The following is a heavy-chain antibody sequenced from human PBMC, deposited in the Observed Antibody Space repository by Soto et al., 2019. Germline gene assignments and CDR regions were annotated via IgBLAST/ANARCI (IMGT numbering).Heavy chain of an antibody. CDR2: IYYSGST. J-gene: IGHJ4*02. D-gene: IGHD3-10*01. V-gene: IGHV4-61*05. Sequence: SETLSLTCTVSGGSISSSSYYWGWIRQPPGKGLEWIGYIYYSGSTNYNPSLESRVTMSVDTSKNQFSLKLNSMTAADTAVYYCARHGYGSGTTYFDYWGQGTLVTVSS. CDR3: ARHGYGSGTTYFDY. CDR1: GGSISSSSYY.